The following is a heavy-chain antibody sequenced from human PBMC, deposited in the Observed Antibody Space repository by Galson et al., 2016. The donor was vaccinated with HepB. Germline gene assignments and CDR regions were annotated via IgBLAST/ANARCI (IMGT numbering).Heavy chain of an antibody. V-gene: IGHV3-9*01. CDR1: GFTFDDHG. D-gene: IGHD6-19*01. CDR2: ISWNSRSI. J-gene: IGHJ4*02. CDR3: AKDIEAWRIAVTGYFDY. Sequence: SLRLSCAGSGFTFDDHGMHWVRQAPGKGLEWVSSISWNSRSIAYADSVKGRFTISRDNAKNSLYLHMNSLRPEDTALYYCAKDIEAWRIAVTGYFDYWGQGTLVTVSS.